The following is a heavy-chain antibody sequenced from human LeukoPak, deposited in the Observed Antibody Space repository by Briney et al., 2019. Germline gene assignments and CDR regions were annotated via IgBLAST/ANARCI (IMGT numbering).Heavy chain of an antibody. D-gene: IGHD2-8*01. J-gene: IGHJ4*02. CDR3: ARGAPHIYCTNGVYYFDY. CDR1: GYTFTGYY. V-gene: IGHV1-2*02. CDR2: INPNSGGT. Sequence: GASVKVSCKASGYTFTGYYMHWVRQAPGQGLEWMGWINPNSGGTNYAQKFQGRVTMTRDTSISTAYMELSRLRSDDTAVYYCARGAPHIYCTNGVYYFDYWGQGTLVTVSS.